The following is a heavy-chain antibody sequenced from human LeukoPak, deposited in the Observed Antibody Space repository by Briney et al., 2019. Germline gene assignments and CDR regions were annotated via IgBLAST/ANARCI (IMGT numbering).Heavy chain of an antibody. CDR2: IYPGDSDT. J-gene: IGHJ4*02. CDR1: GYSFTYYF. V-gene: IGHV5-51*01. Sequence: GESLKISCKASGYSFTYYFIAWVRQMPGEGLEWMGIIYPGDSDTKYSPSFKGQVTISADKSTNTAYLQWSSLEASDTAMYYCARHLGGDRTSGYYNYWGQGTLVTVCS. CDR3: ARHLGGDRTSGYYNY. D-gene: IGHD3-3*01.